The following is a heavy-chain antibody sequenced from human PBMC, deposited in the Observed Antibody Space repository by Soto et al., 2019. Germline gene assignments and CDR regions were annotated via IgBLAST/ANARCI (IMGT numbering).Heavy chain of an antibody. Sequence: EVQVVESGGDLVQPGGSLRLSCAASGFTFNSYWMTWVRQAPGKGLEWVANIKQDGREKYYVASVKGRFTISRDNGKNLLYLQMDSLTPADTAVYYCAGDGVRNGAYNGWLDPWGQGTLVTVSS. D-gene: IGHD3-16*01. J-gene: IGHJ5*02. CDR2: IKQDGREK. CDR3: AGDGVRNGAYNGWLDP. V-gene: IGHV3-7*03. CDR1: GFTFNSYW.